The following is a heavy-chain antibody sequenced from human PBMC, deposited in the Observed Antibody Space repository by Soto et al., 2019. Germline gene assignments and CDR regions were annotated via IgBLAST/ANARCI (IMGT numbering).Heavy chain of an antibody. CDR3: ARAPKDYGGSKGIDY. D-gene: IGHD4-17*01. J-gene: IGHJ4*02. Sequence: GGSLRLSCAASGFTFSSYGMHWVRQAPGKGLEWVAVIWYDGSNKYYAESVKGRFTISRDNSKNTLYQQMNSLRAEDTVVYYFARAPKDYGGSKGIDYWGQGTLVTVSS. CDR1: GFTFSSYG. CDR2: IWYDGSNK. V-gene: IGHV3-33*01.